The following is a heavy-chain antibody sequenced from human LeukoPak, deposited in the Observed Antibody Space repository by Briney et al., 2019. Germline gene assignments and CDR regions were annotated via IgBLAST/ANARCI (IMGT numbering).Heavy chain of an antibody. CDR1: GFTFSSYA. CDR3: AKTQGLRFLEWLLSDFDY. J-gene: IGHJ4*02. D-gene: IGHD3-3*01. CDR2: ISGSGGST. Sequence: GGSLRLSCAASGFTFSSYAMSWVRPAPGKGLEWVSAISGSGGSTYYADSVKGRFTISRDNSKNTLYLQMNSLRAEDTAVYYCAKTQGLRFLEWLLSDFDYWGQGTLVTVSS. V-gene: IGHV3-23*01.